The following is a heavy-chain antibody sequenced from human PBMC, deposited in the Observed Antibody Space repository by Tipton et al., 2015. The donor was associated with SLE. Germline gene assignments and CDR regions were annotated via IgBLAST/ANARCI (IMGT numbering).Heavy chain of an antibody. CDR3: AREYYHDSRGQGAFDI. CDR1: AYSISTGYH. V-gene: IGHV4-38-2*02. Sequence: TLSLTCAVSAYSISTGYHWGWIRQPPGKGLEWIGYIYHSGSTNYNPPLKSRVTISGDTSKNQFSLKLNSVTAADTAVYYCAREYYHDSRGQGAFDIWGQGTMVTVSS. D-gene: IGHD3-22*01. CDR2: IYHSGST. J-gene: IGHJ3*02.